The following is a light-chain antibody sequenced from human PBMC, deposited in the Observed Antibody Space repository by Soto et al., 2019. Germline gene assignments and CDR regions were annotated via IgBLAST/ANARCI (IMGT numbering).Light chain of an antibody. CDR2: GAS. J-gene: IGKJ1*01. Sequence: EVVLTQSPGTRSLSAGERATLSCRASQSIASSFLAWYQQKPGQAPTLLIDGASSRATDIPDRFSVSGSGTVFTLTISRMQPEDYAVYYCHQYVTSGTFGQGTKVDIK. CDR3: HQYVTSGT. V-gene: IGKV3-20*01. CDR1: QSIASSF.